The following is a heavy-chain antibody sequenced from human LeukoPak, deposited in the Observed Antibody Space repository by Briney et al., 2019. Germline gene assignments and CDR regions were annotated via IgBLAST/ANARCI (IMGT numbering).Heavy chain of an antibody. CDR1: GGSISGYY. CDR3: ARDGRAGSLFAY. Sequence: SETLSLTCTVSGGSISGYYWSWIRQPPGKGLEWVGYISYSGSTNYNPSLKSRVTISVDTSKNQFSLKLSSVTAADTAIYYCARDGRAGSLFAYWGQGTLVTVSS. CDR2: ISYSGST. V-gene: IGHV4-59*01. J-gene: IGHJ4*02. D-gene: IGHD6-19*01.